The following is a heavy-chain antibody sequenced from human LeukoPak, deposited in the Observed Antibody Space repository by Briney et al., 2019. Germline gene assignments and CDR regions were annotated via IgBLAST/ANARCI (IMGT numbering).Heavy chain of an antibody. CDR1: GYTFTSYG. D-gene: IGHD3-3*01. CDR3: ARDLKVRFLEWLFIYYGMDV. CDR2: ISAYNGNT. J-gene: IGHJ6*02. V-gene: IGHV1-18*01. Sequence: ASVKVSYKASGYTFTSYGISWVRQAPGQGLEWMGWISAYNGNTNYAQKLQGRVTMTTDTSTSTAYMELRSLRSDDTAVYYCARDLKVRFLEWLFIYYGMDVWGQGTTVTVSS.